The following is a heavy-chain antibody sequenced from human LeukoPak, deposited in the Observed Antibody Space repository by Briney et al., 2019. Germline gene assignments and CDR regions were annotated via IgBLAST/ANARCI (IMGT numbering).Heavy chain of an antibody. J-gene: IGHJ1*01. V-gene: IGHV3-30-3*01. Sequence: PGGSLRLSCAASGFTFSSYAMHWVRQAPGKGLEWVAVISYDGSNKYYADSVKGRFTISRDNSKNTLYLQMNSLRAEDTAVYYCARDLTTSSTAYLHHWGQGTLVTVSS. CDR1: GFTFSSYA. D-gene: IGHD6-6*01. CDR3: ARDLTTSSTAYLHH. CDR2: ISYDGSNK.